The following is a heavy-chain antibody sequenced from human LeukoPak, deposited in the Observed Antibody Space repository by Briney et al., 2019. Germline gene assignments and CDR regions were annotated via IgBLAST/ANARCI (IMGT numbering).Heavy chain of an antibody. V-gene: IGHV1-2*02. Sequence: ASVKVSCKASGYTFSGYYMHWVRQAPGQGLEWMGWINPNSGDTNSAQRFQGKVTMTRDTSISTAYMELSRLRSDDTAVYYCASSPYYYGSSGNYYYFEYWGQGTLVTVSS. CDR3: ASSPYYYGSSGNYYYFEY. J-gene: IGHJ4*02. CDR2: INPNSGDT. D-gene: IGHD3-22*01. CDR1: GYTFSGYY.